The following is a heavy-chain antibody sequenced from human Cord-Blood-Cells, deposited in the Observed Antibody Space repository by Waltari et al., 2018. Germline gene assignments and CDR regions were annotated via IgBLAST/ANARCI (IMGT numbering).Heavy chain of an antibody. D-gene: IGHD7-27*01. Sequence: EVQLVESGGGLVQPGRSLRLSCAASGFTFVDYAMHWFRQAPGKGLEWVSGIRWNSGSIGYADSVKGRFTISRDNAKNSLYLQMNSLRAEDTALYYCAKMETGDAFDIWGQGTMVTVSS. CDR1: GFTFVDYA. V-gene: IGHV3-9*01. CDR3: AKMETGDAFDI. J-gene: IGHJ3*02. CDR2: IRWNSGSI.